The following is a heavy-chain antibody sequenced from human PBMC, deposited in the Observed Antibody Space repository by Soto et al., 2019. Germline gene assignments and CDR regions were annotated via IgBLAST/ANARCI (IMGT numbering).Heavy chain of an antibody. CDR1: GGTFSSYA. CDR2: IIPLFGTA. D-gene: IGHD6-13*01. J-gene: IGHJ5*02. V-gene: IGHV1-69*01. Sequence: QVQLVQSGAEVKKPGSSVKVSCKASGGTFSSYAISWVRQAPGQGLEWMGGIIPLFGTANYAQKFQGRVTITADESTSTAYMELSSRRSEDTAVYYCARASNSSPGFDPWGQGTLVTVSS. CDR3: ARASNSSPGFDP.